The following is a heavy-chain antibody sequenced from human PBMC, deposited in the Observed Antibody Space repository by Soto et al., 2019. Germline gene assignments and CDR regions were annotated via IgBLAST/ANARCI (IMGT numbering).Heavy chain of an antibody. CDR3: ARAYSYIYY. CDR2: IKGDGSEK. V-gene: IGHV3-7*04. CDR1: GFTFSTYW. Sequence: PGGSLRLSCAASGFTFSTYWISWVRQAPGKGPEWVANIKGDGSEKNYGDSVKGRFTVSRDNAKNSLYLQMNSLGVEDTAVYYCARAYSYIYYWGQGALVTVSS. J-gene: IGHJ4*02. D-gene: IGHD4-4*01.